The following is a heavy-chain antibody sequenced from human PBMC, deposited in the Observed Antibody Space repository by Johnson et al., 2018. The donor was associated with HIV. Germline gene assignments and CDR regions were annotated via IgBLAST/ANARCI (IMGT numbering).Heavy chain of an antibody. J-gene: IGHJ3*02. CDR2: ISYDAYNK. V-gene: IGHV3-30*18. Sequence: QVQLVESGGGVVQPGKSLRLSCAASGFTFSSYGMHWVRQAPGKGLEWVAFISYDAYNKYYADSVKGRFTISRDNSKNTLYLQMNSLRAEDTAVYYCAKDSGSYGANAFDIWGQGTMVTVSS. D-gene: IGHD1-26*01. CDR1: GFTFSSYG. CDR3: AKDSGSYGANAFDI.